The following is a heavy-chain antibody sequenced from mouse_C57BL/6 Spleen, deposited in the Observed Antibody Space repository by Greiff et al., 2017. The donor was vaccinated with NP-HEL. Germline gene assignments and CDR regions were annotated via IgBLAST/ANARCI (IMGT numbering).Heavy chain of an antibody. CDR3: ARSPPGSSLGWYFDV. CDR1: GYTFTSYW. Sequence: QVQLQQPGAELVKPGASVKLSCKASGYTFTSYWMHWVKQRPGRGLEWIGRIDPNSGGTKYNEKFKSKATLTVDKPSSSAYMQLSSLTSEDSAVYYCARSPPGSSLGWYFDVWGTGTTVTVSS. CDR2: IDPNSGGT. D-gene: IGHD1-1*01. V-gene: IGHV1-72*01. J-gene: IGHJ1*03.